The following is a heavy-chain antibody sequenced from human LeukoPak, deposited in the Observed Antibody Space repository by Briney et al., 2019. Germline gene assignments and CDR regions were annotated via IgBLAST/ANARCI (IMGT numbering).Heavy chain of an antibody. J-gene: IGHJ4*02. Sequence: PGESLRISCKGSGYSFTSYWISWVREMPGKGLEWMGRTYHSSYYTNYSPSFQGHVTFSADKSISTAFLQWTSLKASDSAIYYCARQGGGGDSLDYWGQGTLVTVSS. CDR1: GYSFTSYW. CDR3: ARQGGGGDSLDY. D-gene: IGHD2-21*02. CDR2: TYHSSYYT. V-gene: IGHV5-10-1*01.